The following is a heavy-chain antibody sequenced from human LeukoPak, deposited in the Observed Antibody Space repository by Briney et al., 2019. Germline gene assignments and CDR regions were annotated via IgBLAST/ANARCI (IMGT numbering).Heavy chain of an antibody. CDR3: ARGRGRVYGSGSYYKLRVSWFDP. CDR1: GFTFSSYS. J-gene: IGHJ5*02. Sequence: GGSLRLSCAASGFTFSSYSMNWVRQAPGKGLEWVSSISSSSSYIYYADSVKGRFTISRDNAKNSLYLQMNSLRAEDTAVYYCARGRGRVYGSGSYYKLRVSWFDPWGQGTLVTVSS. V-gene: IGHV3-21*01. D-gene: IGHD3-10*01. CDR2: ISSSSSYI.